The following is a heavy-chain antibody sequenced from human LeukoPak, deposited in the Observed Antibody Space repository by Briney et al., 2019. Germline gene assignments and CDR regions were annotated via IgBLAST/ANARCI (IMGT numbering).Heavy chain of an antibody. D-gene: IGHD3-3*01. V-gene: IGHV4-30-4*08. CDR3: AGSGSPDAFDI. Sequence: PSETLSLTCTVSGGSISSGEYYWSWIRQPPGKGLEWIGYIYYSGSTYHNPSLKSRVTISVDTSKNQFSLKLSSVTAADTAVYYCAGSGSPDAFDIWGQGTMVTVSS. CDR1: GGSISSGEYY. J-gene: IGHJ3*02. CDR2: IYYSGST.